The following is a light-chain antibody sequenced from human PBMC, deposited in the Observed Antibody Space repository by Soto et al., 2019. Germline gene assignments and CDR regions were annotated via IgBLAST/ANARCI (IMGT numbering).Light chain of an antibody. Sequence: SGLPHQPSPSGPPGQRVTSFCSGRGSNIGRNTVNWYQQLPGTAPKLLIYSNNQRPSGVPDRFSGSKSGTSASLAISGLQSEDEADYYCEAWDDSLNGYVFGTGTKVTVL. J-gene: IGLJ1*01. CDR2: SNN. V-gene: IGLV1-44*01. CDR3: EAWDDSLNGYV. CDR1: GSNIGRNT.